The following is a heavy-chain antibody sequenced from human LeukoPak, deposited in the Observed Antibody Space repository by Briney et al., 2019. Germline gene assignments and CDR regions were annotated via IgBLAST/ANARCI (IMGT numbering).Heavy chain of an antibody. V-gene: IGHV3-73*01. CDR3: TRHPLKEDDSSGYTDY. D-gene: IGHD3-22*01. CDR2: IRSKANNYAT. J-gene: IGHJ4*02. CDR1: GFTFSGSA. Sequence: PGGSLRLSCAASGFTFSGSAKHWVRQASGKGLEWVGRIRSKANNYATAYAASMKGRFTISRDDSKNTAYLQMNSLKTEDTAVYYCTRHPLKEDDSSGYTDYWGQGTLVTVSS.